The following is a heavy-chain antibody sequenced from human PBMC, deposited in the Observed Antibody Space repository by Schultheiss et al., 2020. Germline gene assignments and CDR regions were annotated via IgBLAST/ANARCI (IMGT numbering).Heavy chain of an antibody. CDR3: ARLGTYYYYMDV. J-gene: IGHJ6*03. D-gene: IGHD1-26*01. CDR1: GFTVTSDY. CDR2: IYPGDSDT. Sequence: GGSLRLSCAASGFTVTSDYMSWVRQVPGKGLEWMGIIYPGDSDTRYSPSFQGQVTISADKSISTAYLQWSSLKASDTAMYYCARLGTYYYYMDVWGKGTTVTVSS. V-gene: IGHV5-51*01.